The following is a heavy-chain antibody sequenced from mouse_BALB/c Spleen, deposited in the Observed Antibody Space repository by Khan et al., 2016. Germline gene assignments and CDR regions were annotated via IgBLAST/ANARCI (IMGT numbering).Heavy chain of an antibody. CDR2: ISSGSSTI. V-gene: IGHV5-17*02. Sequence: EVELVESGGGLVQPGGSRKLSCAASGFTFSRFGMHWVRQTPEKGLEWVAFISSGSSTIYYADKLKGRFTISRDNPKNALLLQMTSLRSEDTAMYYCTRGDYWGQGTTLTVSS. J-gene: IGHJ2*01. CDR3: TRGDY. CDR1: GFTFSRFG.